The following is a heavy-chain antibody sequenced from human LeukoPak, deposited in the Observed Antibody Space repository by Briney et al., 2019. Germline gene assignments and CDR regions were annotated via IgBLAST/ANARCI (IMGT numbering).Heavy chain of an antibody. J-gene: IGHJ6*02. CDR2: IYTTGST. Sequence: SETLSLTCTVSGGSISSYYWTWIRQPAGKGLEWIGRIYTTGSTNYNPSLNSRVTMSVDTSKNQFSLKLSSVTAADTAVYYCARESSSAGGGAAAGTGDFHDYYGMDVWGQGTTVTVSS. D-gene: IGHD6-13*01. CDR1: GGSISSYY. V-gene: IGHV4-4*07. CDR3: ARESSSAGGGAAAGTGDFHDYYGMDV.